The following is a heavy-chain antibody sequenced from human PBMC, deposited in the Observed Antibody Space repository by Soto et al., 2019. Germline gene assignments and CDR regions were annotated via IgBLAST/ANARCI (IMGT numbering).Heavy chain of an antibody. CDR3: ARDLSRYDFWGGYPSYNWFDP. Sequence: SETLSLTCTVSGGSISSYYWSWIRQPPGKGLEWIGYIYYSGSTNYNPSLKSRVTISVDTSKNQFSLKLSSVTAADTAVYYCARDLSRYDFWGGYPSYNWFDPWGQGTLVTVSS. CDR1: GGSISSYY. J-gene: IGHJ5*02. D-gene: IGHD3-3*01. V-gene: IGHV4-59*01. CDR2: IYYSGST.